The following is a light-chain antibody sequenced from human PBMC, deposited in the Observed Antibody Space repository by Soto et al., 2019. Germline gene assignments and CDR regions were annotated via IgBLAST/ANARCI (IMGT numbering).Light chain of an antibody. J-gene: IGKJ1*01. Sequence: EIVLTQSPGTLSLSPGERATLSCRASQSVSSSYLAWYQQKPGQAPRLLIYGASSRATGIPDRFSGSWAGTDFTRTISRLEPEDFAVYYCQQYGSSPGTFGQGTKVEIK. CDR3: QQYGSSPGT. V-gene: IGKV3-20*01. CDR2: GAS. CDR1: QSVSSSY.